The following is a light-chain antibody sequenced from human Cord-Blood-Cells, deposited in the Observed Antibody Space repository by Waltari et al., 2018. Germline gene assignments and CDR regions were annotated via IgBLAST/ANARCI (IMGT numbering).Light chain of an antibody. J-gene: IGLJ3*02. Sequence: QSALTQPASVSGSPGQSITISCTGTSSDVGGYNLVSWYQQHPGKAPKLMIYEGSKPHSGVSNRFSGSKSGNTASLTISGLKAEDEADYYCCSYAGSSTWVFGGGTKLTVL. CDR3: CSYAGSSTWV. CDR1: SSDVGGYNL. CDR2: EGS. V-gene: IGLV2-23*01.